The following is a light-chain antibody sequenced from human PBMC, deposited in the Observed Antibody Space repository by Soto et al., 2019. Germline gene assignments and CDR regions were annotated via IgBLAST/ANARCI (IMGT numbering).Light chain of an antibody. V-gene: IGKV3-20*01. CDR1: QSVSSSY. J-gene: IGKJ2*01. Sequence: EIVLTQSPGTLSLSPGERATLSCRASQSVSSSYLAWYQQKPGQAPRLLIYGASSRATGIPDRFSGSGSGTDFTLTISRLEPEDFAVYYCQQYGSSPTMYTFGQGTKVDIK. CDR2: GAS. CDR3: QQYGSSPTMYT.